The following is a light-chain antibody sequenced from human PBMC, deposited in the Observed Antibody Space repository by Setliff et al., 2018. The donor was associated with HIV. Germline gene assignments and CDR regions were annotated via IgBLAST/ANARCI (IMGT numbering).Light chain of an antibody. Sequence: QSVLTQPASVSGSPGQSITISCTGTSSDIGRYNLVSWYQQCPGKAPKLMIYQATKRPSGVSNRFSGSKSGNTASLTISGLQAEDEADYYCCSNTGSNTYVFGSGTKGTVL. J-gene: IGLJ1*01. CDR1: SSDIGRYNL. V-gene: IGLV2-23*01. CDR2: QAT. CDR3: CSNTGSNTYV.